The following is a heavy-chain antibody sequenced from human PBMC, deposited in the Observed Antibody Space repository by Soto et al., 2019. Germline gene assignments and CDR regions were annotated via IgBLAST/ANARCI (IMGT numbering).Heavy chain of an antibody. CDR1: GYTFTSYV. CDR2: ISAYNGNT. V-gene: IGHV1-18*01. D-gene: IGHD3-22*01. Sequence: QGQLVQSGAEVKKPGASVKVSCKASGYTFTSYVISWGRQAPGQGLEWLGGISAYNGNTNYAQQLQGRVTMTTDTSTNTVYMELRILRSDDTAVYYCARGYRSYYYDSSGYYSAHWGQGTLVTVSS. CDR3: ARGYRSYYYDSSGYYSAH. J-gene: IGHJ1*01.